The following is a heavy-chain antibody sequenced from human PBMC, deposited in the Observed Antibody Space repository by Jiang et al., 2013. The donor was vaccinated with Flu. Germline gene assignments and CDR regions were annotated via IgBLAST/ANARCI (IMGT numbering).Heavy chain of an antibody. CDR3: AKEGYSSSSGLYNFFDY. D-gene: IGHD6-6*01. J-gene: IGHJ4*02. V-gene: IGHV3-30*18. CDR1: GFTFSNCA. CDR2: ISYDGSNK. Sequence: VQLVESGGGVVQPGRSLRLSCAASGFTFSNCAMHWVRQAPGKGLEWVAVISYDGSNKYFADSVKGRFTISRDNSKNTLYLQMNSLRAEDTAVYYCAKEGYSSSSGLYNFFDYWGQGTLVTVSS.